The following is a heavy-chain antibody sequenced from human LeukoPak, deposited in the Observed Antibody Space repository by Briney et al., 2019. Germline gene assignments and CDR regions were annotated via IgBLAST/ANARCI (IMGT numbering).Heavy chain of an antibody. Sequence: ASVKVSCKASGHAFNTYGISRVRQAPGQGLEWVGWISAYNGNTHYAQKLQGRVTMTTDTSTNTAYMEVRSLRPDDTAVYYCTRTTFLGSTYFQHWGQGTLVTVSS. J-gene: IGHJ1*01. V-gene: IGHV1-18*04. CDR2: ISAYNGNT. CDR3: TRTTFLGSTYFQH. CDR1: GHAFNTYG. D-gene: IGHD1-1*01.